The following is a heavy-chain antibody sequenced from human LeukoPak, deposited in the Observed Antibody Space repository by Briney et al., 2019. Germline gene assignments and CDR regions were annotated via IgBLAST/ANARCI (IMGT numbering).Heavy chain of an antibody. J-gene: IGHJ4*02. CDR3: ARGDYYDSSGQEY. D-gene: IGHD3-22*01. V-gene: IGHV3-66*01. Sequence: GGSLRLSCAASGFTVSSNYMSWVRQAPGKGLEWASVIYSGGSTYYADSVKGRFTISRDNSKNTLYLQMNSLRAEDTAVYYCARGDYYDSSGQEYWGQGTLVTVSS. CDR1: GFTVSSNY. CDR2: IYSGGST.